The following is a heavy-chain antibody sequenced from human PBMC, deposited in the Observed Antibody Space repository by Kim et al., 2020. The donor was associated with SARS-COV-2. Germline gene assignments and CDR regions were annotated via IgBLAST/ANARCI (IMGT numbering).Heavy chain of an antibody. J-gene: IGHJ5*02. CDR2: INHSGST. D-gene: IGHD3-22*01. CDR3: ASGNYYDSSGPAGRGWFDP. CDR1: GGSFSGYY. V-gene: IGHV4-34*01. Sequence: SETLSLTCAVYGGSFSGYYWSWIRQPPGKGLEWIGEINHSGSTNYNPSLKSRVTISVDTSKNQFSLKLSPVTAADTAVYYCASGNYYDSSGPAGRGWFDPWGQGTLVTVSS.